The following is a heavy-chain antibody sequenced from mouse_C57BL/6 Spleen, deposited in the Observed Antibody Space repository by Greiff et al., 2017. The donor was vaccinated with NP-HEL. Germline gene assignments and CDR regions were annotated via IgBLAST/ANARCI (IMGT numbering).Heavy chain of an antibody. V-gene: IGHV5-15*01. CDR1: GFTFSDYG. CDR2: ISNLAYSI. J-gene: IGHJ3*01. Sequence: EVQLVESGGGLVQPGGSLKLSCAASGFTFSDYGMAWVRQAPRKGPEWVAFISNLAYSIYYADTVTGRFTISRENAKNPLYLEMSSLRSEDTAIYYCARQGREYDWLAYWGQGTLVTVSA. CDR3: ARQGREYDWLAY. D-gene: IGHD2-14*01.